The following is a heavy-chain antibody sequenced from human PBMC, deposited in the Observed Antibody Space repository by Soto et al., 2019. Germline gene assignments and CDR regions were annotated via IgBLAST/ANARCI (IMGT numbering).Heavy chain of an antibody. J-gene: IGHJ5*02. Sequence: ASVKDSCKVSGYTLTELSMHWVRQAPGKGLEWMGGFDPEDGETIYAQKFQGRVTMTEDTSTDTAYMELSSLRSEDTAVYYCATLSNDFWCGPYNWFDPWGQGTLVTVSS. CDR2: FDPEDGET. CDR1: GYTLTELS. CDR3: ATLSNDFWCGPYNWFDP. D-gene: IGHD3-3*01. V-gene: IGHV1-24*01.